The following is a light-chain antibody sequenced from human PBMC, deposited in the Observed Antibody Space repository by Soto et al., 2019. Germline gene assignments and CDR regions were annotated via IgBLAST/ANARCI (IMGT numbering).Light chain of an antibody. Sequence: EIVMTQSPATLSLSPGERATLSCRASQSVGNSLAWYQLKPGQVPRLLIFDTYTRATGTPARFSGSGSGTDFTLTISRLEPEDFAVYYCQQYVTSPWAFGQGTKVAIE. CDR3: QQYVTSPWA. CDR1: QSVGNS. J-gene: IGKJ1*01. V-gene: IGKV3-15*01. CDR2: DTY.